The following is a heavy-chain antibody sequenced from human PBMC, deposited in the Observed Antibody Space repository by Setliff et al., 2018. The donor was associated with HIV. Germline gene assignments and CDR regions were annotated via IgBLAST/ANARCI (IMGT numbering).Heavy chain of an antibody. J-gene: IGHJ4*02. CDR1: GFIFSSYE. D-gene: IGHD3-9*01. CDR2: ISSSGSPI. Sequence: HPGGSLRLSCAASGFIFSSYEMNWVRQAPGKGLEWVSYISSSGSPIHYADSVRGRFTISRDNSKNSLYLQMNSLRAEDTALYYCAKGTPSGYFDWSQALDYWGQGTLVTVSS. V-gene: IGHV3-48*03. CDR3: AKGTPSGYFDWSQALDY.